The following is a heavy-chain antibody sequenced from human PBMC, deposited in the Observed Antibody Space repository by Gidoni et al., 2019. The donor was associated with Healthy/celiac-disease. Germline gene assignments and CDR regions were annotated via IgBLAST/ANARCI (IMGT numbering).Heavy chain of an antibody. V-gene: IGHV2-5*01. CDR1: GFSLSTSGVG. D-gene: IGHD6-13*01. CDR2: IYWNDDK. Sequence: QITLKESGPTLVKPTQTLTLTCTFSGFSLSTSGVGVGWIRQPPGKALEWLALIYWNDDKRYSPSLKSRLTITKDTSKNQVVLTMTNMDPVDTATYYGAHGQAAGNWGWSGWVDPWGQGTLVTVSS. J-gene: IGHJ5*02. CDR3: AHGQAAGNWGWSGWVDP.